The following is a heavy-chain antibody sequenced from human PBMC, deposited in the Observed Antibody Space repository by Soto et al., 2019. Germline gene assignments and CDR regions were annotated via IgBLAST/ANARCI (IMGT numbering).Heavy chain of an antibody. CDR1: GYSFTSYW. V-gene: IGHV5-51*01. D-gene: IGHD3-9*01. Sequence: GESLKISCKGSGYSFTSYWIGWVRQMPGKGLEWMGIIYPGDSDTRYSPSFQGQVTISADKSISTAYLQWSSLKASDTAMYYCARLNYDILTGYYYYYYYGMDVWGQGTTVTVSS. CDR3: ARLNYDILTGYYYYYYYGMDV. CDR2: IYPGDSDT. J-gene: IGHJ6*02.